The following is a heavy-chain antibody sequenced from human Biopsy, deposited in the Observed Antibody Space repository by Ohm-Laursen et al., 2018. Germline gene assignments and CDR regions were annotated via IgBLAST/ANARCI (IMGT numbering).Heavy chain of an antibody. CDR1: GGSISNYF. CDR2: FRFEDRT. CDR3: ARDSRGGHLNTTLITGKNLDS. D-gene: IGHD3-16*01. J-gene: IGHJ4*02. V-gene: IGHV4-59*01. Sequence: TGTLSLTCAVSGGSISNYFWTWIRQPPGKGLEWIGYFRFEDRTSYNSSLKSRVTISADTSKNQFPLKLNSVTAADTAVYFCARDSRGGHLNTTLITGKNLDSWGQGILVTVSS.